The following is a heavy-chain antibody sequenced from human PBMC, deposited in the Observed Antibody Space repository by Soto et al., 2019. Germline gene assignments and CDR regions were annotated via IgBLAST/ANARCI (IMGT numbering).Heavy chain of an antibody. CDR2: IIPIFGTA. CDR3: ASPSGGLAVRGANYYYYGMDV. D-gene: IGHD3-10*01. J-gene: IGHJ6*02. V-gene: IGHV1-69*12. CDR1: GGTFSSYA. Sequence: QVQLVQSGAEVKKPGSSVKVSCKASGGTFSSYAISWVRQAPGQGLEWMGGIIPIFGTANYAQKFQGRVTITADESTSTAYMELSSLRSEDTAVYYCASPSGGLAVRGANYYYYGMDVWGQGTTVTVSS.